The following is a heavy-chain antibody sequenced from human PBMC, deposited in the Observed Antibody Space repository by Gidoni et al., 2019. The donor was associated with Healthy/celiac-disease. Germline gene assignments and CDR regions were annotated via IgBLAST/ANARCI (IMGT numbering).Heavy chain of an antibody. V-gene: IGHV1-69*01. CDR1: GGTFRSYA. D-gene: IGHD6-6*01. CDR3: ATRMTEYSSSNPGDY. Sequence: QVQLVQSGAAVQQPGSSVKVSCKASGGTFRSYALRWVRQAPGQGLEWRGGIIPNFGTANYEKKFQGRVTITADESTSTAYMELSSLRSEDTAVYYCATRMTEYSSSNPGDYWGQGTLVTVSS. J-gene: IGHJ4*02. CDR2: IIPNFGTA.